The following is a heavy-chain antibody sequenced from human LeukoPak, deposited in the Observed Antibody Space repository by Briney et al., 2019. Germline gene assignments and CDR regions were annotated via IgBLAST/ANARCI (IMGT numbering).Heavy chain of an antibody. Sequence: GGSLRLSCEASGFTLSDHYTDWVRQVPGKGLEWLSRIRNAANRHTTEYAASVKGRFTISRDDSKNAVYLQMDSLQTEDTAVYYCARDAISSTRVDLRGQGTTVTVSS. CDR2: IRNAANRHTT. CDR1: GFTLSDHY. J-gene: IGHJ6*02. V-gene: IGHV3-72*01. D-gene: IGHD1-1*01. CDR3: ARDAISSTRVDL.